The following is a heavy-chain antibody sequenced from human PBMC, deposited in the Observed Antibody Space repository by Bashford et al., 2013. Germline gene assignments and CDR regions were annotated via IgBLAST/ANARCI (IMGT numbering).Heavy chain of an antibody. J-gene: IGHJ4*02. CDR3: ARGTNYYDSSGYYPN. CDR1: GGTFSSYA. CDR2: IIPILGIA. V-gene: IGHV1-69*10. D-gene: IGHD3-22*01. Sequence: VASVKVSCKASGGTFSSYAISWVRQAPGQGLEWMGGIIPILGIANYAQKFQGRVTITADKSTSTAYMELSSLRSEDTAVYYCARGTNYYDSSGYYPNWGQGTLVTVSS.